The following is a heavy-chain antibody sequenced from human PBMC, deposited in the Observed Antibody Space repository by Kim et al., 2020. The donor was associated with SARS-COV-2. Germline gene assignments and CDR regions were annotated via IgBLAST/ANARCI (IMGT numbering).Heavy chain of an antibody. Sequence: ASVKVSCKVSGYTLTELSMHWVRQAPGKGLEWMGGFDPEDAETIYAQRFQGRVTMTEDTSTDTAYMELSSLRSEDTAVYYCATSYPGVIITLGYYYYGMDVWGRGTTVTVSS. J-gene: IGHJ6*02. D-gene: IGHD3-10*01. CDR3: ATSYPGVIITLGYYYYGMDV. V-gene: IGHV1-24*01. CDR1: GYTLTELS. CDR2: FDPEDAET.